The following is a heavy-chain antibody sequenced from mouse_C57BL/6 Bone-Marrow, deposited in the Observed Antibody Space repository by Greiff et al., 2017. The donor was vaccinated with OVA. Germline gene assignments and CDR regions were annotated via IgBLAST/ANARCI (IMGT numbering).Heavy chain of an antibody. CDR3: ARRRIYYGRLAY. CDR2: ISSGGSYT. D-gene: IGHD2-1*01. Sequence: EVKLMESGGDLVKPGGSLKLSCAASGFTFSSYGMSWVRQTPDKRLEWVATISSGGSYTYYPDSVKGRFNISRDNAKNTLYLQMSSLKSEDTALYYCARRRIYYGRLAYWGQGTLVTVSA. CDR1: GFTFSSYG. V-gene: IGHV5-6*02. J-gene: IGHJ3*01.